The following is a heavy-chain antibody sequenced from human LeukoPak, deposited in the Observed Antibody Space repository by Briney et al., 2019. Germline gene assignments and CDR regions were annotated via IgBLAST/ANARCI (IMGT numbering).Heavy chain of an antibody. CDR1: GCTFTAYY. D-gene: IGHD6-19*01. J-gene: IGHJ4*02. CDR2: INPNSGGP. V-gene: IGHV1-2*02. Sequence: ASVKVSCQASGCTFTAYYMHWVRQARGQGLEWMGWINPNSGGPNYAQKFQVRVSLARDTSITTAYMELTSLRSDDTAVYCCARGRGIAVAAGILFYYWGWGTLVTVSS. CDR3: ARGRGIAVAAGILFYY.